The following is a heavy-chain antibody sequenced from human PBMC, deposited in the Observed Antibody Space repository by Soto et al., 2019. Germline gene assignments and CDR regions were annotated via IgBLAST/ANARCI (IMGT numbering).Heavy chain of an antibody. CDR1: GFTFSSYG. J-gene: IGHJ6*02. V-gene: IGHV3-30*18. CDR2: ISYDGSNK. CDR3: AKDQESSGYGGYGMDV. Sequence: GGSLRLSCAASGFTFSSYGMHWVRQAPGKGLEWVAVISYDGSNKYYADSVKGRFTISRDNSKNTLYLQMNSLRAEDTAVYYCAKDQESSGYGGYGMDVWGQGTTVTVSS. D-gene: IGHD5-12*01.